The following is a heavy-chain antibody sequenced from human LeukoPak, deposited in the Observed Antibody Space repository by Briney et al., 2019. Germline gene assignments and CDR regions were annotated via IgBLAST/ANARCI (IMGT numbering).Heavy chain of an antibody. J-gene: IGHJ4*02. CDR2: INLSGGST. CDR1: GGTFSSYA. CDR3: AAGSSGYYSFDY. Sequence: ASVKVSCKASGGTFSSYAISWVRQAPGQGLEWMGIINLSGGSTSYAQKFQGRVTMTRDTSTSTVYMELSSLRSEDTAVYYCAAGSSGYYSFDYWGQGTLVTVSS. V-gene: IGHV1-46*01. D-gene: IGHD3-22*01.